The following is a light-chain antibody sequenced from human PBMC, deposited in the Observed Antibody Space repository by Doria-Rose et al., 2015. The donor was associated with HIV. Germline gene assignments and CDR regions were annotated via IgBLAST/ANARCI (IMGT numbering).Light chain of an antibody. CDR3: QQYYSGYT. J-gene: IGKJ2*01. V-gene: IGKV4-1*01. CDR1: QSVLHSSNNKNY. CDR2: WAS. Sequence: VLTKSPDSLAVALGERATINCKSSQSVLHSSNNKNYLAWYQHKPGQPPKLLIYWASARESGVPDRFSGSGSGTDFTLTISSLQAEDVAVYYCQQYYSGYTFGQGIKLEIK.